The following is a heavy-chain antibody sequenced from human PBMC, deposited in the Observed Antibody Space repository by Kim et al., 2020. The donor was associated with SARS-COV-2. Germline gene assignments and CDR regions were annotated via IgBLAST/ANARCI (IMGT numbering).Heavy chain of an antibody. CDR2: INPSGGST. Sequence: ASVKVSCKASGYTFTSYYMHWVRQAPGQGLEWMGIINPSGGSTSYAQKFQGRVTMTRDTSTSTVYMELSSLRSEDTAVYYCASGGSYDYVWGSYRFDYWGQGTLVTVSS. J-gene: IGHJ4*02. CDR1: GYTFTSYY. V-gene: IGHV1-46*01. D-gene: IGHD3-16*02. CDR3: ASGGSYDYVWGSYRFDY.